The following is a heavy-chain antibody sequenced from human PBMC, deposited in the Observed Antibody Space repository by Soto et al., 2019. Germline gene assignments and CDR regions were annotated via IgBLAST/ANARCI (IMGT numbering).Heavy chain of an antibody. CDR2: IFSSGST. J-gene: IGHJ4*02. Sequence: PGGSLRLSCAASGFTFSSYYMSWVRQPAGKGLEWIGRIFSSGSTSFNPSLESRVAMSVDTSKNHFSLNLSSVTAADMAVYYCAREGSYSAYNFAHGIQLWSFDFWGQGALVTVSS. CDR1: GFTFSSYY. D-gene: IGHD5-12*01. CDR3: AREGSYSAYNFAHGIQLWSFDF. V-gene: IGHV4-4*07.